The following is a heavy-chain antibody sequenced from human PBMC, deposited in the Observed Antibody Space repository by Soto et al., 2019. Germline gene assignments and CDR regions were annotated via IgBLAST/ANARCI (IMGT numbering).Heavy chain of an antibody. CDR2: ISYDGSNK. J-gene: IGHJ4*02. Sequence: QVQLVESGGGVVQPGRSLRLSCAASGFTFSSYAMHWVRQAPGKGLEWVAVISYDGSNKYYADSVKGRFTISRDNSKNTLYLPMNSLRAEDTAVYYCARGGAYSSGWYDYFDYWGQGTLVTVSS. V-gene: IGHV3-30-3*01. D-gene: IGHD6-19*01. CDR3: ARGGAYSSGWYDYFDY. CDR1: GFTFSSYA.